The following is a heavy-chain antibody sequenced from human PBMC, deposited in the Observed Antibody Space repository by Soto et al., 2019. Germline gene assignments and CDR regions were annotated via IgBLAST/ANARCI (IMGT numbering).Heavy chain of an antibody. Sequence: QVQLVQSGAEVKKPGASVKVSCKASGYTFTSYGISWVRQAPGQGLAWMGWISAYNGNTNYAQKLQSRVTMTTDTSTSTAYMELRSLRSDDTAVYYCARDRIDSGDIVVVHPGYWGQGTLVTVSS. CDR2: ISAYNGNT. CDR3: ARDRIDSGDIVVVHPGY. CDR1: GYTFTSYG. V-gene: IGHV1-18*01. D-gene: IGHD2-2*01. J-gene: IGHJ4*02.